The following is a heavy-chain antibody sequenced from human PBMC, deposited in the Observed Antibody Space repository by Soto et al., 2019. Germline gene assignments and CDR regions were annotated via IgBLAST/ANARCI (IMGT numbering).Heavy chain of an antibody. V-gene: IGHV4-30-4*01. CDR2: IYYSGST. CDR1: GGSISSGDYY. CDR3: ASLPRGYGPGFSLLPDY. D-gene: IGHD6-13*01. J-gene: IGHJ4*02. Sequence: SETLSLTCTVSGGSISSGDYYWSWIRQPPAKGLEWIGYIYYSGSTYYNPSLKSRVTISVDTSKNQFSLKLSSVTAADTAVYYCASLPRGYGPGFSLLPDYWGQGTLVTVSS.